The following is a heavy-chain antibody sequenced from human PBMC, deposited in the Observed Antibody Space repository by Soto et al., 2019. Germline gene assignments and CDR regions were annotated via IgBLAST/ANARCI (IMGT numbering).Heavy chain of an antibody. J-gene: IGHJ4*02. Sequence: QVQLVQSGAEVKKPGSSVKVSCKASGGTFSSYTISWVRQAPGQGLEWMGRIIPILGIANYAQKFQGRVTTTADKSTSTAYMEQSSLRSEDAAVYSWARSSGRYDIDCWGQGTLVTVSS. CDR1: GGTFSSYT. CDR3: ARSSGRYDIDC. V-gene: IGHV1-69*02. D-gene: IGHD1-26*01. CDR2: IIPILGIA.